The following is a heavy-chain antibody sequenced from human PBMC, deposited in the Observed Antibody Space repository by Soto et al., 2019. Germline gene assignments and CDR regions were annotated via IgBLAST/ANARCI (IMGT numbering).Heavy chain of an antibody. CDR3: ARARRDRITIFGVPAGVGWFDP. D-gene: IGHD3-3*01. J-gene: IGHJ5*02. Sequence: ASVKVSCKASGYNFVDHYIHWLRQTPGQGFEWMGYIDPQNGVARLSQNFKYRVIMTSDTSITTVFMQMNSLRAEDTAVYYCARARRDRITIFGVPAGVGWFDPWGQGTLVTVSS. CDR1: GYNFVDHY. CDR2: IDPQNGVA. V-gene: IGHV1-2*02.